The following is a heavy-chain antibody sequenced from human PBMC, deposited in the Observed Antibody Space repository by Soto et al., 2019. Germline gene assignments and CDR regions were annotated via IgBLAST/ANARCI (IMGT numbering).Heavy chain of an antibody. Sequence: PGGSLRLSCAASGFTFSNYAMSWVRQAPGKGLEWVSAISGSGGSTYYADSVKGRFTISRDNSKNTLYLQMNSLRAEDTAVYYCAKMYYDILTGYSHWGQGTLVTVSS. D-gene: IGHD3-9*01. CDR2: ISGSGGST. V-gene: IGHV3-23*01. CDR1: GFTFSNYA. CDR3: AKMYYDILTGYSH. J-gene: IGHJ4*02.